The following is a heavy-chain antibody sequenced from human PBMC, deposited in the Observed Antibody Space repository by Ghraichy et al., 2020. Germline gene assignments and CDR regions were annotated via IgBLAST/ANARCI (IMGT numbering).Heavy chain of an antibody. CDR3: AKNDYGNYSWFDP. V-gene: IGHV3-30*02. CDR2: IRYDGSNK. Sequence: GSLRLSCAASGFTFSSYGMHWVRQAPGKGLEWVAFIRYDGSNKYYADSVKGRFTISRDNSKNTLYLQMNSLRAEDTAVYYCAKNDYGNYSWFDPWGQGTLVTVST. CDR1: GFTFSSYG. D-gene: IGHD4-11*01. J-gene: IGHJ5*02.